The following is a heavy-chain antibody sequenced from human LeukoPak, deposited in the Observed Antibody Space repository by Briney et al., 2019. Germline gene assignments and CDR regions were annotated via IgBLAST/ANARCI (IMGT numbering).Heavy chain of an antibody. D-gene: IGHD5-12*01. CDR1: GYTFTSYY. Sequence: ASVKVSCKASGYTFTSYYMHWVRQAPGQGLEWMGIINPSGGSTSYAQKFQGRVTMTRDTSTSTVCMELSSLRSEDTAVYYCARIVKRGYSGYDSWGQGTLVTVSS. CDR2: INPSGGST. V-gene: IGHV1-46*01. J-gene: IGHJ4*02. CDR3: ARIVKRGYSGYDS.